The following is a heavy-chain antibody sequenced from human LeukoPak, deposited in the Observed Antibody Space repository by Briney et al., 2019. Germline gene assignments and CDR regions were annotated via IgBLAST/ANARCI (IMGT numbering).Heavy chain of an antibody. Sequence: GGSLRLSCAASGFTFSRYAMSWVRQAPGKGLEWVSAISGSGGSTYYADSVKGRFTISRDNSKNTLYLQMNSLRAEDTAVYYCAKATSYYDSSGYWDYWGQGTLVTVSS. V-gene: IGHV3-23*01. J-gene: IGHJ4*02. D-gene: IGHD3-22*01. CDR3: AKATSYYDSSGYWDY. CDR2: ISGSGGST. CDR1: GFTFSRYA.